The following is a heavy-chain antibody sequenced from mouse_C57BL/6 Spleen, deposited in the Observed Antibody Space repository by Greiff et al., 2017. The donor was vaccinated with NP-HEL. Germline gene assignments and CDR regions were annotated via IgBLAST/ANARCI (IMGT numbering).Heavy chain of an antibody. Sequence: EVQLQQSGPELVKPGASVKISCKASGYTFTDYYMNWVKQSHGKSLEWIGDINPNNGGTSYNQKFKGKATLTVDKSSSTAYMELRSLTSEDSAVYYCARSYDGAWFAYWGQRTLVTVSA. CDR1: GYTFTDYY. V-gene: IGHV1-26*01. CDR3: ARSYDGAWFAY. J-gene: IGHJ3*01. D-gene: IGHD2-12*01. CDR2: INPNNGGT.